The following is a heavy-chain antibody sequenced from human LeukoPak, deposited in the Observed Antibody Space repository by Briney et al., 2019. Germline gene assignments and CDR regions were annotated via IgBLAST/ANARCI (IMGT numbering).Heavy chain of an antibody. Sequence: GGTLRLSCAASGFSFDTYSMNWFRQAPGKGLEWVAYISFSSTTIFYADFVKGRFTISRDNAQNSLYLQMSSLRAEDTAVYFCARVPHDYSDYVAYWGQGTLVTVSS. CDR2: ISFSSTTI. CDR3: ARVPHDYSDYVAY. D-gene: IGHD4-11*01. J-gene: IGHJ4*02. CDR1: GFSFDTYS. V-gene: IGHV3-48*04.